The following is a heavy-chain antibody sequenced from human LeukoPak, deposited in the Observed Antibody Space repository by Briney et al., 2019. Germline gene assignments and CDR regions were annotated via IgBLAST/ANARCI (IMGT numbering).Heavy chain of an antibody. CDR1: GFIFTKYG. J-gene: IGHJ4*02. CDR3: ARDRGPGSSPYYFDY. Sequence: ASVKVSCKASGFIFTKYGISWVRQAPGQGLGWVGWISGYNGDTNYAQKFQVRVTMTRDTSISTAYMELSRLRSDDTAVYYCARDRGPGSSPYYFDYWGQGTLVTVSS. V-gene: IGHV1-18*01. D-gene: IGHD6-6*01. CDR2: ISGYNGDT.